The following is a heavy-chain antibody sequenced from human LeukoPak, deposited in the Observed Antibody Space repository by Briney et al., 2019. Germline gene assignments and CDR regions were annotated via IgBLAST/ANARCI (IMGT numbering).Heavy chain of an antibody. Sequence: GGSLRLSCAASGFTFSSYSMNWVRQAPGKGLEWVSYISSSSSTIYYADSVKGRFTISRDNSRNTLYLQMNSLRPEDTAVYYCATPRGIWGVSLDPWGQGTLVTVSS. J-gene: IGHJ5*02. V-gene: IGHV3-48*01. CDR2: ISSSSSTI. CDR3: ATPRGIWGVSLDP. CDR1: GFTFSSYS. D-gene: IGHD3-10*01.